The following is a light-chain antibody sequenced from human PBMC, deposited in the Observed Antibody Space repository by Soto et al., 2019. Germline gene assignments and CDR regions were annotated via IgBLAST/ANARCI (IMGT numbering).Light chain of an antibody. Sequence: DIVMTQSPDSLAVSLGERATLNCKSSQSVLYSSNNKNYLAWYQQKPGQPPKLLIYWASTRESGVPDRFSGSGSGTDFTLTISSLQPEDFATYYCQQANSFPLTFGQGTRLEIK. CDR1: QSVLYSSNNKNY. CDR3: QQANSFPLT. J-gene: IGKJ5*01. V-gene: IGKV4-1*01. CDR2: WAS.